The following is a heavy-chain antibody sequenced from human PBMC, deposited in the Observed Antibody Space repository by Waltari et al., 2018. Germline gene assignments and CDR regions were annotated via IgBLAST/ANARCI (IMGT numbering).Heavy chain of an antibody. Sequence: EGQLVESGGGLVQPGGSLRLSCVASGSTFSGRHLNWVRQSPGKGLEGRAYIGSGFNVWYSDSVKGRFTISRDNAKNSLYLQMNSLRVEDMGIYYCASDRDWAFNVWGQGTMVTVSS. D-gene: IGHD2-21*01. CDR2: IGSGFNV. CDR1: GSTFSGRH. J-gene: IGHJ3*01. V-gene: IGHV3-48*03. CDR3: ASDRDWAFNV.